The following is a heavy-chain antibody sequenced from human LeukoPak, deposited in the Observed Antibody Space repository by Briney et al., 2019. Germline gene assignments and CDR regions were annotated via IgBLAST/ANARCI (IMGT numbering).Heavy chain of an antibody. V-gene: IGHV4-61*01. Sequence: SETLSLTCSVSGGSVRSDISHWRWIRQPPGKGLEWIGYAHYSGSANYNPSLESRVTMSLDNSKNQFSLELTSVTAADTAVYYCARNRGWYATDVWGQGAAVTVSS. CDR1: GGSVRSDISH. J-gene: IGHJ6*02. D-gene: IGHD6-19*01. CDR3: ARNRGWYATDV. CDR2: AHYSGSA.